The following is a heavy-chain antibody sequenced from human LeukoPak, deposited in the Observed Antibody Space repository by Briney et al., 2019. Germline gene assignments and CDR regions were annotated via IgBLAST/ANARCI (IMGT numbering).Heavy chain of an antibody. V-gene: IGHV1-2*02. CDR1: GYTFTGYY. D-gene: IGHD1-1*01. J-gene: IGHJ3*02. Sequence: RASVKVSCKASGYTFTGYYMHWVRQAPGQGLEWMGWINPNSGGTDYAQKFQGRVTMTRDTSISTAYMELSRLRSDDTAVYYCAQKQRREAGTQGAFDIWGQGTMVTVSS. CDR3: AQKQRREAGTQGAFDI. CDR2: INPNSGGT.